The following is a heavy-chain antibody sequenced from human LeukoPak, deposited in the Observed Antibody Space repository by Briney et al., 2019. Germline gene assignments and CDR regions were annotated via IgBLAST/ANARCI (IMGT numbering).Heavy chain of an antibody. CDR1: GFTFSTYW. D-gene: IGHD3-22*01. J-gene: IGHJ4*02. CDR3: AKDSEYYYDSSGYCDY. CDR2: IRYDGSNK. V-gene: IGHV3-30*02. Sequence: GGSLRLSCAASGFTFSTYWMSWVRQAPGKGLEWVAFIRYDGSNKYYADSVKGRFTISRDNSKNTLYLQMNSLRAEDTAVYYCAKDSEYYYDSSGYCDYWGQGTLVTVSS.